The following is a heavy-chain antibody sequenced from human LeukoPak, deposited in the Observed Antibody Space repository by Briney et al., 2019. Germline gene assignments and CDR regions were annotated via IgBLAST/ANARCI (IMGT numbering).Heavy chain of an antibody. CDR1: GFTFGDYA. Sequence: QTGGSLRLSCTASGFTFGDYAMTWVRQAPGKGLEWVGFIASETYGGTAEYAASVKGRFTISRDDSKSTAYLQMNSLKTEDTAVYYCTRDQTPYYWGQGTLVTVSS. CDR3: TRDQTPYY. V-gene: IGHV3-49*04. CDR2: IASETYGGTA. J-gene: IGHJ4*02.